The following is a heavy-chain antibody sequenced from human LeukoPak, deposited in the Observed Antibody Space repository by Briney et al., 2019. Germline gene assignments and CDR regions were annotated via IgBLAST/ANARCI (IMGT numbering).Heavy chain of an antibody. CDR2: INQDGSEK. V-gene: IGHV3-7*01. CDR1: GFTFSSYS. Sequence: PGGSLRLSCAASGFTFSSYSMNWVRQAPGKGLEWVANINQDGSEKLYVDSVKGRFIIPRDNAKNSLYLQFNSLRAEDTAVYYCARERASGYCSGGGCYGYFDYWGQGTLVIVSS. J-gene: IGHJ4*02. CDR3: ARERASGYCSGGGCYGYFDY. D-gene: IGHD2-15*01.